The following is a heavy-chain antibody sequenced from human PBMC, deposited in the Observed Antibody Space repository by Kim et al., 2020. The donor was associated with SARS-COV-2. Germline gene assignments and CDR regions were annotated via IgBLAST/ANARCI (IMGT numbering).Heavy chain of an antibody. CDR1: GFTFSSYA. J-gene: IGHJ6*02. V-gene: IGHV3-30*04. Sequence: WGSLRLSCAASGFTFSSYAMHWVRQAPGKGLEWVAVISYDGSNKYYADSVKGRFTISRDNSKNTLYLQMNSLRAEDTAVYYCARRGSVLRFLEWLSPTAGDYYYGMDVWGQGTTVTVSS. D-gene: IGHD3-3*01. CDR2: ISYDGSNK. CDR3: ARRGSVLRFLEWLSPTAGDYYYGMDV.